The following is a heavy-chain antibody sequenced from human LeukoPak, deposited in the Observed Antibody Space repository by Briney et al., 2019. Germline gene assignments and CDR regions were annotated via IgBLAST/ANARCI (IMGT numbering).Heavy chain of an antibody. Sequence: ASVKVSCKASGYTFTSYDINWVRQATGQGLEWMGWINPNSGGTNYAQKFQGRVTMTRDTSISTAYMELSRLRSDDTAVYYCAREAAAGYIDYWGQGTLVTVSS. CDR2: INPNSGGT. CDR3: AREAAAGYIDY. D-gene: IGHD6-13*01. J-gene: IGHJ4*02. CDR1: GYTFTSYD. V-gene: IGHV1-2*02.